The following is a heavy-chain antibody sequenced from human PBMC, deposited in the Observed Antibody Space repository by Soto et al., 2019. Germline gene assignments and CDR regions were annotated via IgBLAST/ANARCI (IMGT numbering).Heavy chain of an antibody. CDR2: ISTSGSST. CDR3: ARHATGYSSGWPLFDR. D-gene: IGHD6-19*01. J-gene: IGHJ4*02. CDR1: GFTFSTYN. Sequence: EVQLVESGGGLVQPGGSLRLSCAASGFTFSTYNMNWVRQAPGKGLEWISYISTSGSSTYHAGSVKGRFTISRDNAKNSLYMQMDSLRVEDTAVYYCARHATGYSSGWPLFDRWGQGTLVTVSS. V-gene: IGHV3-48*01.